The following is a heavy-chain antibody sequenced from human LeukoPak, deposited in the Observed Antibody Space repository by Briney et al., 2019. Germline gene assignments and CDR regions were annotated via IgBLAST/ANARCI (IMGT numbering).Heavy chain of an antibody. CDR3: ARHVRDYGDYLRSSNI. D-gene: IGHD4-17*01. V-gene: IGHV5-51*01. J-gene: IGHJ3*02. CDR1: GYVFSIHW. Sequence: AESLKISCKGSGYVFSIHWIAWVRQMPGKGLEWMGIVYSGDSDTRYSTSFQGHVTISADKSISIAYLQWSSLKASDTAIDFCARHVRDYGDYLRSSNIWGQGTMVTVSS. CDR2: VYSGDSDT.